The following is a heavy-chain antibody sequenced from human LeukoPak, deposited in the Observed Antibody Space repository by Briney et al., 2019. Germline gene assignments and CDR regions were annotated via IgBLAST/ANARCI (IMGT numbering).Heavy chain of an antibody. CDR3: ARAGRVGWFGDFDY. CDR2: ISAYNGDT. V-gene: IGHV1-18*01. CDR1: GYTFTSYG. J-gene: IGHJ4*02. D-gene: IGHD3-10*01. Sequence: GASVKVSCKASGYTFTSYGISWVRQAPGQGLEWMGWISAYNGDTNYAQNLQGRVTMTTDTSTSTAYMELRSLRSDDTAVYYGARAGRVGWFGDFDYWGQGTLVTVSS.